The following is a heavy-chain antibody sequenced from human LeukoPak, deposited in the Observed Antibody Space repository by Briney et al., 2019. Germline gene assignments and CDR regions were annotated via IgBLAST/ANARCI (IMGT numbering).Heavy chain of an antibody. CDR1: GGSISSSSYY. V-gene: IGHV4-39*01. J-gene: IGHJ5*02. Sequence: SETLSLTCTVSGGSISSSSYYWGWIRQPPGKGLEWIGSIYYSGSTYYNPSLKSRVTISVDTSKNQFSLKLSSVTAADTAVYCCARREIVVVPAARGRFDPWGQGTLVTVSS. CDR3: ARREIVVVPAARGRFDP. CDR2: IYYSGST. D-gene: IGHD2-2*01.